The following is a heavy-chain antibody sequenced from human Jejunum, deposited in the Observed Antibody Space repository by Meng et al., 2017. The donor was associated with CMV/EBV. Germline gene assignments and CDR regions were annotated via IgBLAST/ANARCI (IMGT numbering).Heavy chain of an antibody. J-gene: IGHJ4*02. CDR2: FYSSDTY. CDR3: ARGPGASTREGFDY. Sequence: QGRLQEAGPGLVKPSEPLSLTCPVSGGSVNNYYWSWIRQSAGKGLEWIGRFYSSDTYNYHPSLDSRVTMSLDTSKNQFSLNLRSVTAADTATYYCARGPGASTREGFDYWGLGTLVTVSS. V-gene: IGHV4-4*07. CDR1: GGSVNNYY. D-gene: IGHD1-26*01.